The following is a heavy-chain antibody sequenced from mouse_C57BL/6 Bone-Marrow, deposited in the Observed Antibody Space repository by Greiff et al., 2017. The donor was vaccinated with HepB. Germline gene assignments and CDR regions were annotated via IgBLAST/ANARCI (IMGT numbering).Heavy chain of an antibody. D-gene: IGHD1-1*01. J-gene: IGHJ2*01. CDR3: ARQGMTVVALYYFDY. CDR1: GYAFSSSW. CDR2: IYPGDGDT. V-gene: IGHV1-82*01. Sequence: QVQLQQSGPELVKPGASVKISCKASGYAFSSSWMNWVKQRPGKGLEWIGRIYPGDGDTNYNGKFKGKATLTADKSSSTAYMQLSSLTSEDSAVYFCARQGMTVVALYYFDYWGQGTTLTVSS.